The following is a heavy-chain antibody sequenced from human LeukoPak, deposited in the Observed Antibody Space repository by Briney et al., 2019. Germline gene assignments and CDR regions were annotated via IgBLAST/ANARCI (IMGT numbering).Heavy chain of an antibody. V-gene: IGHV4-31*03. Sequence: PSETLSLTCTVSGVSISSDKYYWSWIRQRPGKGLEWIGYMYYSGSTSYNPSLKSRVSISVDTSKSQFYLKLSSVTAADTAVYYCATPYCGTISCLDVFDIWGQGTMVTVSS. CDR2: MYYSGST. D-gene: IGHD2-21*01. CDR1: GVSISSDKYY. J-gene: IGHJ3*02. CDR3: ATPYCGTISCLDVFDI.